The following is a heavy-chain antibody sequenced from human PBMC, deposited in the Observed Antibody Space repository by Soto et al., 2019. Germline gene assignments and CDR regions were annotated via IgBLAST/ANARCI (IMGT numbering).Heavy chain of an antibody. Sequence: QVQLVESGGGVVQPGGSLQLSCEASGFTFSHYGMHWVRQAPGKGLEWVAIISHDGNNKYYADSVRGRFTISRDTSKNTLYLQLHSLRVEDTAVYFGDKDRVGRSLPDSWGQGTLVTVSS. J-gene: IGHJ5*01. CDR2: ISHDGNNK. V-gene: IGHV3-30*18. D-gene: IGHD1-26*01. CDR1: GFTFSHYG. CDR3: DKDRVGRSLPDS.